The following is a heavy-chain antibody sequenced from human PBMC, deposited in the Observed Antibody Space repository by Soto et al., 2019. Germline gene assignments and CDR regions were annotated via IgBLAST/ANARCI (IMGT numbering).Heavy chain of an antibody. CDR3: AKDAHYYDRSGYRDY. Sequence: LGGSLRLSCAASGFTFSSHAMSWVRQAPGKGLEWVSTISSGGGNTYYADSVKGRFTISRDNSKNTLYLQMNSLRAEDTAVYYCAKDAHYYDRSGYRDYWGQGTLVTVSS. V-gene: IGHV3-23*01. CDR1: GFTFSSHA. D-gene: IGHD3-22*01. CDR2: ISSGGGNT. J-gene: IGHJ4*02.